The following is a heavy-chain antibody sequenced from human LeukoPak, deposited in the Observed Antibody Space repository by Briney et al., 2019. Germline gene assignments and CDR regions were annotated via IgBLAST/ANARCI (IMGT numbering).Heavy chain of an antibody. V-gene: IGHV1-46*01. J-gene: IGHJ5*02. D-gene: IGHD4-17*01. CDR3: ARAGFSGDRRAPFDP. CDR1: GYTFTSYY. CDR2: INPSGGST. Sequence: ASVKVSCKASGYTFTSYYMHWVRQAPGQGLEWMGIINPSGGSTSYAQKFQGRVTMTRDTSTSTVYMELSSLRSEDTAVYYCARAGFSGDRRAPFDPWGQGTLVTVSS.